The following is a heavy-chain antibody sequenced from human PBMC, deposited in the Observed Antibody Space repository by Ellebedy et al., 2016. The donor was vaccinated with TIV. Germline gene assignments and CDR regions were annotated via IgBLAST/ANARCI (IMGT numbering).Heavy chain of an antibody. CDR1: GFTFTDFD. CDR2: ISSSGRTQ. CDR3: ARGSDYHLYVDY. V-gene: IGHV3-11*01. D-gene: IGHD4-17*01. Sequence: GESLKISCAASGFTFTDFDLGWVRQAPGSGLEWVSYISSSGRTQYYADSVKGRFTISRDNARNSLYLQLNNLRGEDTAVYYCARGSDYHLYVDYWGHGNLVTVSA. J-gene: IGHJ4*01.